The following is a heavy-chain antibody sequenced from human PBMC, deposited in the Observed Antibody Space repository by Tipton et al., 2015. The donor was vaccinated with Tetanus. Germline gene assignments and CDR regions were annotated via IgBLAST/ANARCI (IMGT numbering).Heavy chain of an antibody. V-gene: IGHV3-30*18. CDR3: AKDPIFRAPPPRLYTMDV. J-gene: IGHJ6*02. CDR2: IRYDGSNQ. CDR1: GFIFSSYA. D-gene: IGHD3-10*01. Sequence: RSLRLSCEASGFIFSSYAMHWVRQAPGKGLEWVAVIRYDGSNQNYSDSGRGRFTISRDNSKNTVSLEMNSLRVEDTAVYYCAKDPIFRAPPPRLYTMDVWGQGTTATVSS.